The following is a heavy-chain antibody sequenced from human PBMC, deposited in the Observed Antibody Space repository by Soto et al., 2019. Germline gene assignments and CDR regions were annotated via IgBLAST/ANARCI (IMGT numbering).Heavy chain of an antibody. D-gene: IGHD2-2*01. CDR1: GFTFSSYW. CDR2: INSDGSST. Sequence: GGSLRLSCAASGFTFSSYWMHWVRQAPGKGLVWVSRINSDGSSTSYADSVKDRFTISRDNAKNTLYLQMNSLRAEDTAVYYCARDLRASSVPAAIGSDPWGQGTLVTVSS. CDR3: ARDLRASSVPAAIGSDP. J-gene: IGHJ5*02. V-gene: IGHV3-74*01.